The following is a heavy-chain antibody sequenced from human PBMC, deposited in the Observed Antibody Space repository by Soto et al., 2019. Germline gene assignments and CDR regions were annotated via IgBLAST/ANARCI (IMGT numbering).Heavy chain of an antibody. CDR2: SSAYNGNT. CDR1: GYTFTSYG. J-gene: IGHJ4*02. Sequence: QVQLVQSGAEVKKPGASVKVSCKASGYTFTSYGISWVRQAPGQGLEWMGWSSAYNGNTNYAQKLQGRVPMAPAPSSSSGSLELRSLRSDDTAVYYCARDPGFRSDYWGQGTLVTVSS. D-gene: IGHD3-9*01. CDR3: ARDPGFRSDY. V-gene: IGHV1-18*01.